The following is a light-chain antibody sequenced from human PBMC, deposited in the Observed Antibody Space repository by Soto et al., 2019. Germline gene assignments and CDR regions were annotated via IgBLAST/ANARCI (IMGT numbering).Light chain of an antibody. J-gene: IGLJ1*01. V-gene: IGLV1-44*01. Sequence: QSVLTQPPSASGTPGQRVTISCSGSSSNIGSNTVNWYQQLPGTAPKLLIYSNSQRPSGVPDRFSGSKSGTSASLAISGLQSEDEADYYCAAWDDSPNGYVFGTGTKVTVL. CDR2: SNS. CDR3: AAWDDSPNGYV. CDR1: SSNIGSNT.